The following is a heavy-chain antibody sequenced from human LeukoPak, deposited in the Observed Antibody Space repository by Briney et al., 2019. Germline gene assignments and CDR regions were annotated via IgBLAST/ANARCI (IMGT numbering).Heavy chain of an antibody. CDR1: GYTFTNYG. V-gene: IGHV1-18*01. CDR2: ITASNGNT. D-gene: IGHD3-10*01. Sequence: ASVRVSCKASGYTFTNYGITWVRQAPGQGLGWMGWITASNGNTDYAPKFQGRVTMTTDTSTNTAYMELKSLRSDDTALYYCARTYYYSSGTYSVYWGQGTLVTVSS. J-gene: IGHJ4*02. CDR3: ARTYYYSSGTYSVY.